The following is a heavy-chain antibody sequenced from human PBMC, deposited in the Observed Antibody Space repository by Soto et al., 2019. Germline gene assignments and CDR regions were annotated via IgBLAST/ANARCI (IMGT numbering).Heavy chain of an antibody. D-gene: IGHD4-17*01. Sequence: GASVKVSCKASGYTFTGYYMHWVRQAPGQGLEWMGWINPNSGGTNYAQKFQGWVTMTRDTSISTAYMELSRLRSDDTAVYYCAVGYGDYGGGAFDIWGQGTMVTVSS. CDR1: GYTFTGYY. V-gene: IGHV1-2*04. CDR2: INPNSGGT. CDR3: AVGYGDYGGGAFDI. J-gene: IGHJ3*02.